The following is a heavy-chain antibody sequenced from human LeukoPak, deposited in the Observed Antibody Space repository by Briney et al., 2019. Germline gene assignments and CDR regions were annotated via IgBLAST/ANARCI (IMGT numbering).Heavy chain of an antibody. CDR3: AKPNGSGSYYVNWFDP. V-gene: IGHV3-30*18. Sequence: GRSLRLSCAASGFTFSNYGMHWVRQAPGKGLEWVAVISYDGSNKYYADSVKGRFTISRDNSKNTLYLQMNSLRAEDTAVYYCAKPNGSGSYYVNWFDPWGQGTLVTVSS. CDR2: ISYDGSNK. D-gene: IGHD3-10*01. J-gene: IGHJ5*02. CDR1: GFTFSNYG.